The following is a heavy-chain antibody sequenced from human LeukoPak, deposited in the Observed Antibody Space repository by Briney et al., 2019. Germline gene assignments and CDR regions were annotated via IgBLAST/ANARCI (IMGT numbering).Heavy chain of an antibody. CDR2: IYYSGST. D-gene: IGHD3-10*01. CDR3: ARSMVRGVNTYYFDY. J-gene: IGHJ4*02. Sequence: SETLSLTCAVYGGSFSGYYWSWIRQPPGKGLEWIGYIYYSGSTNYNPSLKSRVTISVDTSKNQFSLKLSSVTAADTAVYYCARSMVRGVNTYYFDYWGQGTLVTVSS. CDR1: GGSFSGYY. V-gene: IGHV4-59*08.